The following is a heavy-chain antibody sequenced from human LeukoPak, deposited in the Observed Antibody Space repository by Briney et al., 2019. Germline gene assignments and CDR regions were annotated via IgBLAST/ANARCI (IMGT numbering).Heavy chain of an antibody. J-gene: IGHJ5*02. Sequence: GGSLRLSCAASGFTFSSYWMSWVRQAPGKGLEWVANIKQDGSEKYYVDSVKGRFTISRDNAKNSLYLQMNSLRAEDTAVYYCARLSYDFWSGPTWFDPWGQGTLVTVSS. CDR1: GFTFSSYW. CDR3: ARLSYDFWSGPTWFDP. V-gene: IGHV3-7*01. CDR2: IKQDGSEK. D-gene: IGHD3-3*01.